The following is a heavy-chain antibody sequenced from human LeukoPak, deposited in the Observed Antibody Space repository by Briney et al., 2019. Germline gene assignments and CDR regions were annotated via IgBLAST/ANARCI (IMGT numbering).Heavy chain of an antibody. V-gene: IGHV1-18*01. Sequence: ASVKVSCKASGYTFTSYGISWVRQAPGQGLEWMGWISAYNGNTNYAQKLQGRVTMTTDTSTGTAYMELRSLRSDDTAVYYCARTYVPGYSSSWSYFDYWGQGTLVTVSS. J-gene: IGHJ4*02. D-gene: IGHD6-13*01. CDR3: ARTYVPGYSSSWSYFDY. CDR2: ISAYNGNT. CDR1: GYTFTSYG.